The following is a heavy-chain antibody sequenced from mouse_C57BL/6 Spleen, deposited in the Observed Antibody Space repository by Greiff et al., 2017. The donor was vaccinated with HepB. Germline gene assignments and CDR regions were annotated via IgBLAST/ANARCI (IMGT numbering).Heavy chain of an antibody. CDR1: GYSFTGYY. Sequence: EVQLQQSGPELVKPGASVKISCKASGYSFTGYYMNWVKQSPEKSLEWIGEINPSTGGTTYNQKFKAKATLTVDKSSSTAYMQLKSLTSEDSAVYYCASRSYYYGSSYDYFDYWGQGTTLTVSS. CDR2: INPSTGGT. D-gene: IGHD1-1*01. V-gene: IGHV1-42*01. CDR3: ASRSYYYGSSYDYFDY. J-gene: IGHJ2*01.